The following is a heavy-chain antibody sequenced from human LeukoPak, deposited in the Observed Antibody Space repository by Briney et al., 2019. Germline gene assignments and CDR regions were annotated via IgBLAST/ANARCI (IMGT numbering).Heavy chain of an antibody. CDR3: ARMSQQWLSNHYYYYYYMDV. Sequence: SETLSLTCTVSGGSISSYYWSWIRQPAGKGLEWIGHIYTSGSTNYNPSLKSRVTMSVDTSKNQFSLKLRSVTAADTAVYYCARMSQQWLSNHYYYYYYMDVWGKGTTVTVSS. CDR1: GGSISSYY. CDR2: IYTSGST. D-gene: IGHD6-19*01. V-gene: IGHV4-4*07. J-gene: IGHJ6*03.